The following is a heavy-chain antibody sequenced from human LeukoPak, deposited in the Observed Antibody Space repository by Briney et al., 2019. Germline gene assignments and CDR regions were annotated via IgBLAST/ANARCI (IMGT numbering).Heavy chain of an antibody. CDR2: ISYDGSNK. Sequence: GGSLGLSCAASGFTFSSYGMHWVRQAPGKGLEWVAVISYDGSNKYYADSVKGRFTISRDNSKNTLYLQMNSLRAEDTAVYYCAKRGYDYFTNWFDPWGQGTLVTVSS. CDR3: AKRGYDYFTNWFDP. V-gene: IGHV3-30*18. J-gene: IGHJ5*02. D-gene: IGHD5-12*01. CDR1: GFTFSSYG.